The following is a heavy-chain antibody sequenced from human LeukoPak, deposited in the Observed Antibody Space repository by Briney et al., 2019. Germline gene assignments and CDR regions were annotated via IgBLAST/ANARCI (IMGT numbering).Heavy chain of an antibody. Sequence: WRSLRLSCAASGFTFSNFGMHWVRQAPRKGLEWVAVVSYDGSTKFYADSVKGRYTISRDNSKNTLDLQMYSLRPEDTAVYYCAKEPTSYRSDWYFQHWGQGTLVTVTS. CDR1: GFTFSNFG. V-gene: IGHV3-30*18. J-gene: IGHJ1*01. CDR3: AKEPTSYRSDWYFQH. D-gene: IGHD6-13*01. CDR2: VSYDGSTK.